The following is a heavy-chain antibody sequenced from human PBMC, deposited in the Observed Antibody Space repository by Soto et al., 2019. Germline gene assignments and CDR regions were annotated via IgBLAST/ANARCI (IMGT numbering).Heavy chain of an antibody. Sequence: GASVKVSCKASGFTFTSSAVQWVRQARGQRLEWIGWIVVGSGNTNYAQKFQERVTITRDMSTSTAYMELSSLRSEDTAVYYCAAAPGYFDWLSDNWFDPWGQGTLVTVSS. CDR3: AAAPGYFDWLSDNWFDP. CDR1: GFTFTSSA. CDR2: IVVGSGNT. J-gene: IGHJ5*02. D-gene: IGHD3-9*01. V-gene: IGHV1-58*01.